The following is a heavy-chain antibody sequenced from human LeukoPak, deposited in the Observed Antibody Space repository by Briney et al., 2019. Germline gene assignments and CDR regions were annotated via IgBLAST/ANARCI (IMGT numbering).Heavy chain of an antibody. CDR2: ISYDGRNE. Sequence: GGSLSLSCAASGFTFSSYGMHWVRQAPGKGLEWVAVISYDGRNEHYADSVKGRFTISRDNSKNTVFLQMNTLRTEDTAVYFCAKDKPIDYWGQGTLVTVSS. D-gene: IGHD1-14*01. V-gene: IGHV3-30*18. J-gene: IGHJ4*02. CDR1: GFTFSSYG. CDR3: AKDKPIDY.